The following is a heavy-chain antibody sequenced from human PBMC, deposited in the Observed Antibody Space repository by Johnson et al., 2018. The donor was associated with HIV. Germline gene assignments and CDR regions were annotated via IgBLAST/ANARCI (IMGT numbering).Heavy chain of an antibody. Sequence: VQLVESGGGVVQPGGPLRLSCAASGFTFRTNGMHWVRQAPGKGLEWISFIQYDGGDKSYADSVEGRFTSSRDNSKTTLYLQMNSLRPEETGLYYCAKGGGSWSYSLDVWGQGTMVSVSS. J-gene: IGHJ3*01. V-gene: IGHV3-30*02. CDR1: GFTFRTNG. CDR3: AKGGGSWSYSLDV. CDR2: IQYDGGDK. D-gene: IGHD3-16*01.